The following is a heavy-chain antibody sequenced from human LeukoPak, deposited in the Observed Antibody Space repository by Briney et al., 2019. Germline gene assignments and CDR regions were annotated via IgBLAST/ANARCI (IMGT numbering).Heavy chain of an antibody. D-gene: IGHD6-13*01. CDR2: IYASGNT. J-gene: IGHJ4*02. Sequence: PSETLSLTCTVSGGPISSYYWSGVPQPPGKGLGGVGRIYASGNTNYNPSLKGRVTMTVDTSKNQFSLNLSSVTAADTAVYYCARGRGSSWYYFDSWGQGTLVTVSS. CDR1: GGPISSYY. V-gene: IGHV4-4*07. CDR3: ARGRGSSWYYFDS.